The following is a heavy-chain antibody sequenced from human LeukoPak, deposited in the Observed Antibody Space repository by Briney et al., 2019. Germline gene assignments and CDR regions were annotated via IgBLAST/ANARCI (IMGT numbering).Heavy chain of an antibody. CDR1: GFTFSSYW. CDR2: INSDGSST. Sequence: GGSLRLSCAASGFTFSSYWMHWVRQAPGKGLVWVSRINSDGSSTSYADSVKGRFTISRDNAKNTLYLQMNSLRAEDTAVYYCARDTPVAASPYYYYYMDVWGKGTTVTVSS. CDR3: ARDTPVAASPYYYYYMDV. V-gene: IGHV3-74*01. D-gene: IGHD6-19*01. J-gene: IGHJ6*03.